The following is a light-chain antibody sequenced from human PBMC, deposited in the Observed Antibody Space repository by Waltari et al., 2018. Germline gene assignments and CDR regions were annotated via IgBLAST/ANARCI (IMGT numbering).Light chain of an antibody. CDR3: CSYAGTSTMV. Sequence: QSALTQPASVSGSPGMSITISCNGTRHDVGSYRLFSWYQQHPGKAPQPIIFEVTKRPSGVSDRFSGSKSDNTASLTISGLQAEDEADYFCCSYAGTSTMVFGGGTKLTVL. J-gene: IGLJ3*02. CDR2: EVT. CDR1: RHDVGSYRL. V-gene: IGLV2-23*02.